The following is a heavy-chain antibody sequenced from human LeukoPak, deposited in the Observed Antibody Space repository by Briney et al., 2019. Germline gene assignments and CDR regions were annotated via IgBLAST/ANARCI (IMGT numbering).Heavy chain of an antibody. CDR1: EYTLTSYY. J-gene: IGHJ3*02. CDR2: INPNSGGT. D-gene: IGHD3-3*01. Sequence: ASVKVSCKASEYTLTSYYMHWVRQAPGQGLEWVGWINPNSGGTSYAQKFQGRVTMTRDTSISTAYMELSRLRSDDTAVYYCARLTYYDFWSGYNYAFDIWGQGTMVTVSS. CDR3: ARLTYYDFWSGYNYAFDI. V-gene: IGHV1-2*02.